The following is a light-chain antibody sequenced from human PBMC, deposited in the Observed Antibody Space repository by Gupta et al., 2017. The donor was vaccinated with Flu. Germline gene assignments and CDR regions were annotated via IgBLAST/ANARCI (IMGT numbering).Light chain of an antibody. V-gene: IGLV1-44*01. Sequence: QSVLAQPPSASETPGQRVTISCSGSSSTIGSNPVNWYQQVPGTAPKLLISGNSQRPSGVPDRFSGSKSGTSASLAISGLQSEDEADYYCAAWDDSLNGHYVFGTGTKVTVL. CDR1: SSTIGSNP. CDR2: GNS. CDR3: AAWDDSLNGHYV. J-gene: IGLJ1*01.